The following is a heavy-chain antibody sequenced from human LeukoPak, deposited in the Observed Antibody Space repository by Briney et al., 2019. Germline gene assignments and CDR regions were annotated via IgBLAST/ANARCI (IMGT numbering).Heavy chain of an antibody. J-gene: IGHJ4*02. CDR1: GFTFSSYS. CDR3: ARDVDYYYDSSGF. D-gene: IGHD3-22*01. CDR2: ISSSSSYI. V-gene: IGHV3-21*04. Sequence: GGSLRLSCAASGFTFSSYSMNWVRQAPGKGLEWVSSISSSSSYIYYADSVKGRFAISRDNAKNSLYLQMNSLRAEDTAVYYCARDVDYYYDSSGFWGQGTLVTVSS.